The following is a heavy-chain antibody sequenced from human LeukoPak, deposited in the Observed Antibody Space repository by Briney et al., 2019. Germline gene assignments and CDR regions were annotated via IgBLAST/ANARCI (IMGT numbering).Heavy chain of an antibody. CDR3: ARGIYDTDSLGLYFDH. CDR2: IKQDGSQI. J-gene: IGHJ1*01. V-gene: IGHV3-7*01. Sequence: GGSLRLSCAASGFTFYHDWMSWVRQAPGKGLEWLANIKQDGSQIYYVDSVKGRFTTSRDNAKYSLYLQMNSLRAEDTAVYYCARGIYDTDSLGLYFDHWGQGTLVTVSS. CDR1: GFTFYHDW. D-gene: IGHD3-16*01.